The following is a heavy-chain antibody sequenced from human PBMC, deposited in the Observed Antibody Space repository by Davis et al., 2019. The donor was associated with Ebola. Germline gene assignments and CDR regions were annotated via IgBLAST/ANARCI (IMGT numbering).Heavy chain of an antibody. CDR2: ISAYNGNT. V-gene: IGHV1-18*01. CDR3: ASTYCSSTSCYVVYGMDV. Sequence: AASVQVSCNASAYTFTSYGTSWVRQAPGQGLEWMGWISAYNGNTNYAQKFQGRVTITADKSTSTAYMELSSLRSEDTAVYYCASTYCSSTSCYVVYGMDVWGQGTTVTVSS. CDR1: AYTFTSYG. J-gene: IGHJ6*02. D-gene: IGHD2-2*01.